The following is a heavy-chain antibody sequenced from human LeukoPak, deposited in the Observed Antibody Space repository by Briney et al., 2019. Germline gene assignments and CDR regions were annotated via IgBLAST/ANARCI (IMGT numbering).Heavy chain of an antibody. CDR1: GGSISSYY. D-gene: IGHD6-19*01. V-gene: IGHV4-59*12. CDR3: GRVHTSGWSSWVDAFDI. Sequence: SETLSLTCTVSGGSISSYYWSWIRQPAGKGLEWIGTIYYSGSTHYNPSLTSRVTISIDTSKNQFSLKLTSVTAADTAVYYCGRVHTSGWSSWVDAFDIWGQGTLVTVSS. J-gene: IGHJ3*02. CDR2: IYYSGST.